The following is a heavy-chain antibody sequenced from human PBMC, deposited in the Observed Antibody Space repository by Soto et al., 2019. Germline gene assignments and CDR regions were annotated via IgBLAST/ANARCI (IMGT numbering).Heavy chain of an antibody. D-gene: IGHD5-12*01. V-gene: IGHV3-21*01. CDR3: ARVDGYTYPNDY. CDR1: GFTFSAYS. Sequence: GGSLRLSCAASGFTFSAYSMSWVRQAPGKGLEWVSSITSRSDYIYYADSLKGRFTISRDNAKNSLYLQMHSLKAEDTAFYYCARVDGYTYPNDYWGQGTLVTVSS. J-gene: IGHJ4*02. CDR2: ITSRSDYI.